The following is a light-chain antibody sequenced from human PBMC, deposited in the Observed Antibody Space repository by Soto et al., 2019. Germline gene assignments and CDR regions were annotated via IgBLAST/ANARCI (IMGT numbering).Light chain of an antibody. V-gene: IGKV3-15*01. CDR2: GAS. J-gene: IGKJ1*01. CDR3: QQYNSYSQ. CDR1: QSVRSD. Sequence: EIVMTQSPASLSVSPGERATLSCRASQSVRSDVAWYQHKPGQAPRLLIYGASTRATGIPARFSGSGSGTHFTLTITSLQSDDFATYYCQQYNSYSQFGQGTKVEIK.